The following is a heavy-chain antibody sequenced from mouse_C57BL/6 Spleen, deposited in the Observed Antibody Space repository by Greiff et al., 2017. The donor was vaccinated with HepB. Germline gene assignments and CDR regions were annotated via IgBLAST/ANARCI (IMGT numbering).Heavy chain of an antibody. V-gene: IGHV1-81*01. J-gene: IGHJ4*01. D-gene: IGHD1-1*01. CDR3: ARGYGSTLYAMDY. CDR1: GYTFTSYG. CDR2: IYPRSGNT. Sequence: VQLVESGAELARPGASVKLSCKASGYTFTSYGISWVKQRTGQGLEWIGEIYPRSGNTYYNEKFKGKATLTADKSSSTAYMELRSLTSEDSAVYFCARGYGSTLYAMDYWGQGTSVTVSS.